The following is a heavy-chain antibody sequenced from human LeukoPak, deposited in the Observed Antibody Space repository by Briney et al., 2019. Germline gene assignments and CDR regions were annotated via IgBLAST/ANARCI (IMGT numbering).Heavy chain of an antibody. CDR1: GYTFTSYG. CDR3: ARVARGSGSPLTLFDY. V-gene: IGHV1-18*01. J-gene: IGHJ4*02. D-gene: IGHD1-26*01. CDR2: ISAYNGNT. Sequence: GASVKVSCKASGYTFTSYGISWVRQAPGQGLEWMGWISAYNGNTNYAQKLQGRVTMTTDTSTSTAYMELRSLRSDDTAVYYCARVARGSGSPLTLFDYWGQGTLVTVSS.